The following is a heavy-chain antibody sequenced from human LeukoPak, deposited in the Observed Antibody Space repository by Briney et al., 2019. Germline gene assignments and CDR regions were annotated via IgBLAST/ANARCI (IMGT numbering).Heavy chain of an antibody. J-gene: IGHJ4*02. CDR3: ARGLTGTPDY. V-gene: IGHV4-34*01. CDR2: IHRSGST. CDR1: GGSFSGYY. Sequence: PSETLSLTCAVYGGSFSGYYWSWIRQSPGKGLEWIGEIHRSGSTNYNPSLKSRVTISVDTSKNQFSLKLSSVTAADTAVYYCARGLTGTPDYWGQGTLATVSS. D-gene: IGHD1-20*01.